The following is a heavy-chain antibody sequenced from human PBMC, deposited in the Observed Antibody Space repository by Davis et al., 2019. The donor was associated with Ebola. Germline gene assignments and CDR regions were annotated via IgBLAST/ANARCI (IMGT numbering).Heavy chain of an antibody. CDR2: IKHDGSEK. J-gene: IGHJ4*02. Sequence: GGSLRLSCAGSGFTFSSYWMSWVRQAPGKGLEWAANIKHDGSEKYYVDSVKGRFTVSRDNAKNSLYLQMNSLRAEDTAVYYCAREGSTVTTYDNWGQGTLVTVSS. V-gene: IGHV3-7*01. D-gene: IGHD4-17*01. CDR1: GFTFSSYW. CDR3: AREGSTVTTYDN.